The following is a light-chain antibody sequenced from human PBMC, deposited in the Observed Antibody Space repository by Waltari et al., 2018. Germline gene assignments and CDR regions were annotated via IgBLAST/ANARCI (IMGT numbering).Light chain of an antibody. CDR1: QSVSSF. V-gene: IGKV3-15*01. CDR2: GAS. CDR3: QQYNDWPALT. J-gene: IGKJ4*01. Sequence: EVVLTPSPATLSLSPGVRATLSSRASQSVSSFLALYQQKPGQAPRLGIYGASTRATGSPARCSGSGCGTEFTLTISRLQSEDFAVYYCQQYNDWPALTFGGGTKVEIK.